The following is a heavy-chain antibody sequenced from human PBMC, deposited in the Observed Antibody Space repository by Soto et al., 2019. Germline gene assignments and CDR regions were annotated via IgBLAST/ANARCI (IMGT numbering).Heavy chain of an antibody. CDR1: GFTFRSYV. Sequence: QVQLVESGGGVVQPGTSLRLSCVGSGFTFRSYVIHWVRQAPVKGLEWVALTSYDGSNKDYGDSVKGRFTISRDNSRNTVDLQMDSLRREDTALYYCARWGTTGGLDVWGQGTLVSVSS. CDR3: ARWGTTGGLDV. CDR2: TSYDGSNK. D-gene: IGHD3-16*01. J-gene: IGHJ1*01. V-gene: IGHV3-33*05.